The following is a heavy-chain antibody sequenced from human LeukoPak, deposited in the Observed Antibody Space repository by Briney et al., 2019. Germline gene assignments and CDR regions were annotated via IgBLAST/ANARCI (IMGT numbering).Heavy chain of an antibody. CDR2: INSDGSST. Sequence: GGSLRLSCAASGFTLSNYWMHWVRQAPGKGLVWVSRINSDGSSTSYADSVKGRFTISRDNAKNTLYLQMNSLRAEDTAVYYCARDPPKLYWYFDLWGRGTLVTVSS. CDR1: GFTLSNYW. CDR3: ARDPPKLYWYFDL. V-gene: IGHV3-74*01. J-gene: IGHJ2*01.